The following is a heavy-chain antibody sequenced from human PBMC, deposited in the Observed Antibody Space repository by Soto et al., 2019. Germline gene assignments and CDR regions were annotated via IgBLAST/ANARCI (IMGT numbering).Heavy chain of an antibody. Sequence: PSETLSLTCTVSGGSISSYYWSWIRQPPGKGLEWIGYIYYSGSTNYNPSLKSRVTISVDTSKNQFSLKLSSVTAADTAVYYCARAYYDIVDLWGQGTLVTVSS. CDR3: ARAYYDIVDL. D-gene: IGHD3-9*01. CDR2: IYYSGST. V-gene: IGHV4-59*01. J-gene: IGHJ5*02. CDR1: GGSISSYY.